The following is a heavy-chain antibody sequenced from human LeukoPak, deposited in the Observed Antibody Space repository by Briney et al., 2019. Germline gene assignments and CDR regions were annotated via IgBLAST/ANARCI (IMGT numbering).Heavy chain of an antibody. CDR1: GFTFSSYG. CDR2: ILNDGSQE. D-gene: IGHD3-16*01. Sequence: GGSLRLSCAASGFTFSSYGMHWVRQAPGKGLEWVAVILNDGSQEKYADSVKGRFTISRDNSKNTLFLQMNSLRAEDTAVYYCARDDALGDNALDIWGQGTMVTVS. J-gene: IGHJ3*02. V-gene: IGHV3-33*01. CDR3: ARDDALGDNALDI.